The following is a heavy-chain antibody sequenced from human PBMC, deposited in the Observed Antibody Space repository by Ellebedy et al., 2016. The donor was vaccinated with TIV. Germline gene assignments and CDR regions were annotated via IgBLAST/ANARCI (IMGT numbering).Heavy chain of an antibody. CDR3: ARATDIANRFTP. D-gene: IGHD3-9*01. CDR1: GFTFSDYY. V-gene: IGHV3-11*01. J-gene: IGHJ5*02. CDR2: ISSSGSTI. Sequence: GESLKISCAASGFTFSDYYMSWIRQAPGKGLEWVSYISSSGSTIYYADSVKGRFTISRDNAKNSLYLQMNSLRAEDTAVYYCARATDIANRFTPWGQGTLVTVSS.